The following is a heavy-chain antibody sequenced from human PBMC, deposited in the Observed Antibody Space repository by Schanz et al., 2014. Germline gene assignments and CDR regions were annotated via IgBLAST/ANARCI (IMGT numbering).Heavy chain of an antibody. D-gene: IGHD5-12*01. CDR1: GGTFSSFG. CDR3: ARAFGGYDPAGALDY. CDR2: VIPILGVT. V-gene: IGHV1-69*04. J-gene: IGHJ4*02. Sequence: QVQLVQSGAEVKKPGASVKVSCKASGGTFSSFGINWVRQAPGQGLEWMGRVIPILGVTHYAQKFQGRVTMTADTSTSTAYMDLRSLRSDDTAVYYCARAFGGYDPAGALDYWGQGTLVTVSS.